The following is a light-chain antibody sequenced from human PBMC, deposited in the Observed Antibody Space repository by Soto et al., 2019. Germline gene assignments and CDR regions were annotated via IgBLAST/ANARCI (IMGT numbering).Light chain of an antibody. CDR3: CSFAGGTNLV. Sequence: QSVLIQPPSASGSPGQSVTISCTGTRRDIGGYDFVSWYQRHPGKAPKLLISEVTKRPSGVPDRFSGSKSGNTASLTISGLQSDDEADYYCCSFAGGTNLVFGTGTKVTVL. CDR1: RRDIGGYDF. J-gene: IGLJ1*01. V-gene: IGLV2-8*01. CDR2: EVT.